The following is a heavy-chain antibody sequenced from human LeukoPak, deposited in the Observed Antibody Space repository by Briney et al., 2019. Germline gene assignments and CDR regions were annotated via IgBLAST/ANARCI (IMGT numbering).Heavy chain of an antibody. J-gene: IGHJ6*02. Sequence: PGGSLRLSCAASGFTFSSYAMSWVRQAPGKGLEWVSAISGSGGSTYYADSVKGRFTISRDNSKNTLYLQMNSLRAEDTAVYYCAKYKKCPSSSWYCPLYYYYGMDVWGQGTTVTVSS. V-gene: IGHV3-23*01. D-gene: IGHD6-13*01. CDR1: GFTFSSYA. CDR3: AKYKKCPSSSWYCPLYYYYGMDV. CDR2: ISGSGGST.